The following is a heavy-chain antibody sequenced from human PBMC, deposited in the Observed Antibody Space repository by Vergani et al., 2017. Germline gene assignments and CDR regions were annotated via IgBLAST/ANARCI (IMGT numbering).Heavy chain of an antibody. J-gene: IGHJ4*02. CDR3: ARDHGGGQDFDY. V-gene: IGHV4-61*02. CDR1: GDSISTGSYY. Sequence: QVQLQESGPGLVKPSQTLSLTCTVSGDSISTGSYYWSWIRQPAGKGLEWIGRIYTSGSTNYNPSLKSLVTISVDTSKNQFSLKLSSVTASDTAVYYCARDHGGGQDFDYWGQGTLVTVSS. CDR2: IYTSGST. D-gene: IGHD2-15*01.